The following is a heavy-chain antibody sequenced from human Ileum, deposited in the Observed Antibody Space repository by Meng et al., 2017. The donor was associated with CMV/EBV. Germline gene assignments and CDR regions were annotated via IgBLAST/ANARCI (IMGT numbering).Heavy chain of an antibody. J-gene: IGHJ4*02. V-gene: IGHV6-1*01. CDR3: TYGWPLKY. Sequence: QLHQSGPGLVKPSQTLSLTCAGDSVSISTESWNWIRQSPSRGLEWLGRTWYGSKWYYEYAVSVKSRITIIPDTSRNQISLQLNSVTPDDTAVYYCTYGWPLKYWGQGSLVTVSS. CDR2: TWYGSKWYY. D-gene: IGHD3-10*01. CDR1: DSVSISTES.